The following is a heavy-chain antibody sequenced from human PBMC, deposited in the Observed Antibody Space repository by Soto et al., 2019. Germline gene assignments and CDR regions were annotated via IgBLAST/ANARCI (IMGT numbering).Heavy chain of an antibody. D-gene: IGHD3-22*01. Sequence: ASVKVSCKASGYTFTNYATHWVRQAPGQRLEWMGWINAGNGNTKYSQKFQGRFTISRDNSENTLYLQMDSLRGDDSAVYYCARAAAYDRSGYYYYFEYWGHGTQVTVSS. CDR1: GYTFTNYA. CDR2: INAGNGNT. CDR3: ARAAAYDRSGYYYYFEY. V-gene: IGHV1-3*01. J-gene: IGHJ4*01.